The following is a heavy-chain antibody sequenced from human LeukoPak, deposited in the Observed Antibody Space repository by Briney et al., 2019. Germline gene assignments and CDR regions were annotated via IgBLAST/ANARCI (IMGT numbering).Heavy chain of an antibody. Sequence: GGSLRLSCAASGFTVSSNYMSWVRQAPGKGLEWVSVIYSGGSTYYADSVKGRFTISRDNSKNTLYLQMNSLRAEDTAVYYCARVYGYSYGGYYMDVWGKGTTVTVSS. J-gene: IGHJ6*03. V-gene: IGHV3-53*01. CDR2: IYSGGST. D-gene: IGHD5-18*01. CDR3: ARVYGYSYGGYYMDV. CDR1: GFTVSSNY.